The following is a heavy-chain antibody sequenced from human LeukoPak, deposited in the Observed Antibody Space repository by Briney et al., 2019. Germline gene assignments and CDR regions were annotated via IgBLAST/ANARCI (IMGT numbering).Heavy chain of an antibody. J-gene: IGHJ4*02. CDR3: ARGKTRTSIAPLRSRLEYYLDS. CDR2: INQSGST. CDR1: GGSISSRTYY. V-gene: IGHV4-39*07. D-gene: IGHD6-6*01. Sequence: SETLSLTCTVSGGSISSRTYYWGWIRQPPGKGLEWIGEINQSGSTNYNPSLKSRVTISGDTSKNQFSLKLSSVTAADTAVYYCARGKTRTSIAPLRSRLEYYLDSWGQGTLVTVSS.